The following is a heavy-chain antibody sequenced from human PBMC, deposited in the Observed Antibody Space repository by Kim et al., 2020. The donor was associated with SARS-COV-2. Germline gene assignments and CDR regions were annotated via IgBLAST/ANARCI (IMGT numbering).Heavy chain of an antibody. D-gene: IGHD3-10*01. Sequence: GGSLRLSCAASGFTFSSYGMHWVRQAPGKGLEWVAVIWYDGSNKYYADSVKGRFTISRDNSKNTLYLQMNSLRAEDTAVYYCARDSYDLWDHYYYYGMDVWGQGTTVTVSS. CDR2: IWYDGSNK. J-gene: IGHJ6*02. V-gene: IGHV3-33*01. CDR1: GFTFSSYG. CDR3: ARDSYDLWDHYYYYGMDV.